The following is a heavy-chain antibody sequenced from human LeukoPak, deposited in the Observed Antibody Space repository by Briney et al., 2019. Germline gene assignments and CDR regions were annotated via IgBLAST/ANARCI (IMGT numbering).Heavy chain of an antibody. D-gene: IGHD5-18*01. J-gene: IGHJ4*02. CDR2: IYYSGST. CDR3: ASSSAMITHSFDY. Sequence: PSETLSLTCTVSGGSISSYCWSWIRQPPGEGLEWIGFIYYSGSTNQHPSLKSRVNMSVDTSKNQFFLRLSSVTAADTAVYYCASSSAMITHSFDYWGQGTLVAVSS. V-gene: IGHV4-59*08. CDR1: GGSISSYC.